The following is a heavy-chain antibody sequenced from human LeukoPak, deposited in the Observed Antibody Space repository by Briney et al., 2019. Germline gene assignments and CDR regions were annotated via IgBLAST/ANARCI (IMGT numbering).Heavy chain of an antibody. CDR1: GFTFSSYG. V-gene: IGHV3-30*18. J-gene: IGHJ3*02. Sequence: GGSLRLSCAASGFTFSSYGMHWVRQAPGKGLEWVAVISYDGSNKYYADSVKGRFTISGDNSENTLYLQMNSLRAEDTAVYYCAKDGGHFDAFDIWGQGTMVTVSS. CDR3: AKDGGHFDAFDI. D-gene: IGHD3-3*02. CDR2: ISYDGSNK.